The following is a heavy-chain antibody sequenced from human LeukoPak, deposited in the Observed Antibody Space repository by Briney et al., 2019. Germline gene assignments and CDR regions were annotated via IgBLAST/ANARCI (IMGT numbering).Heavy chain of an antibody. J-gene: IGHJ4*02. D-gene: IGHD4-11*01. V-gene: IGHV3-15*01. Sequence: GGSLRLSCAASGFTFSDAWMNWVRQAPGKGLEWVGRIKSKTDGWTTDYAAPGKGRFTISRDDSKATLYLQMNSLKTEDTAVYYCTSPLDDYSNYWYFDYWGQGTLVTVSS. CDR2: IKSKTDGWTT. CDR3: TSPLDDYSNYWYFDY. CDR1: GFTFSDAW.